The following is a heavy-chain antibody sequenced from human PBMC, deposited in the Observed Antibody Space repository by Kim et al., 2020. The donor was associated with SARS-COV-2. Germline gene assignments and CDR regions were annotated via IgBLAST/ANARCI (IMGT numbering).Heavy chain of an antibody. V-gene: IGHV3-21*01. D-gene: IGHD6-13*01. CDR3: AGGYGRAAAGR. J-gene: IGHJ4*02. CDR2: I. Sequence: IYYADSVKGRFTISRDNAKNSLYLQMNSLRAEDTAVYYCAGGYGRAAAGRWGQGTLVTVSS.